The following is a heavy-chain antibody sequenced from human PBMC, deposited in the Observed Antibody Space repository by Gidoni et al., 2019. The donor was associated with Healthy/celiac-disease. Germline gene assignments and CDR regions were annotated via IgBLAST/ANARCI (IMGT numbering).Heavy chain of an antibody. CDR3: ARGAYCSSTSCPHNYYYYYYMDV. CDR1: GFTFSDYY. D-gene: IGHD2-2*01. CDR2: ISSSSSYT. Sequence: QVQLVESGGGLVKPGGSLRLSCAASGFTFSDYYMSWIRQAPGKGLEWVSYISSSSSYTNYADSVKGRFTISRDNAKNSLYLQMNSLRAEDTAVYYCARGAYCSSTSCPHNYYYYYYMDVWGKGTTVTVSS. J-gene: IGHJ6*03. V-gene: IGHV3-11*06.